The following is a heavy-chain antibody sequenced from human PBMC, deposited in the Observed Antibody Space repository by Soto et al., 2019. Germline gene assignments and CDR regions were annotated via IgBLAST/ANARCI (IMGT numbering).Heavy chain of an antibody. CDR3: ALESSGSGNSNLVGP. CDR2: SHRTGST. D-gene: IGHD3-10*01. CDR1: RGSISSYY. V-gene: IGHV4-59*01. J-gene: IGHJ5*02. Sequence: SETLSLTCSVSRGSISSYYWSWVRQPPGKGLEWIGFSHRTGSTKYNPSLESRVTISVDTSQNQLSLRLSSVTAADTAVYYCALESSGSGNSNLVGPLGPGLPGHGSS.